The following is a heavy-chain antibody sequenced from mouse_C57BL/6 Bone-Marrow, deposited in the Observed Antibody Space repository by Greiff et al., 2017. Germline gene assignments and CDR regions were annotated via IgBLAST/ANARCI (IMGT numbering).Heavy chain of an antibody. V-gene: IGHV1-64*01. CDR2: IHPNSGST. J-gene: IGHJ2*01. D-gene: IGHD1-1*01. CDR3: ARRGGLYYGSSYVLDY. CDR1: GYTFTSYW. Sequence: QVQLQQPGAELVKPGASVKLSCKASGYTFTSYWMHWVKQRPGQGLAWIGMIHPNSGSTNYNEKFKSKATLTVDKSSSTAYMQLSSLTSEDSAVYYCARRGGLYYGSSYVLDYWGQGTTLTVSS.